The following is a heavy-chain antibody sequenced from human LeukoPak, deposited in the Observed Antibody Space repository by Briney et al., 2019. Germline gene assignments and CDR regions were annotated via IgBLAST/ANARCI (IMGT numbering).Heavy chain of an antibody. Sequence: PGGSLRLSCAASGFTFSNAWMNWVRQAPGKGLEWVGRIKSKPAGGTIDYAAPLRGRFTISRDDSKNTVFLQMNSLKTEDTAVYYCSTGDGDSVGPDYWGQGTLVTVSS. J-gene: IGHJ4*02. CDR2: IKSKPAGGTI. V-gene: IGHV3-15*07. CDR3: STGDGDSVGPDY. CDR1: GFTFSNAW. D-gene: IGHD4-17*01.